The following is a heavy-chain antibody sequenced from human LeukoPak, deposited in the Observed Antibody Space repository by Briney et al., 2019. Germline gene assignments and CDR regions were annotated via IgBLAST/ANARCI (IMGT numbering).Heavy chain of an antibody. Sequence: GGSLRLSCAASGFTFSSYSMNWVRQAPGKGLEWVSSISSSSSYIYYADPVKGRFTISRYNAKNSLYLQMNSLRAEDTAVYYCARANYGYRSYYFDYWGQGTLVTVSS. CDR2: ISSSSSYI. V-gene: IGHV3-21*01. CDR3: ARANYGYRSYYFDY. D-gene: IGHD5-18*01. J-gene: IGHJ4*02. CDR1: GFTFSSYS.